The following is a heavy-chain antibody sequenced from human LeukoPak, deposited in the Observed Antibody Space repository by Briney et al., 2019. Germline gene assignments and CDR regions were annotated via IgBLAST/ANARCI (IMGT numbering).Heavy chain of an antibody. V-gene: IGHV3-7*01. CDR1: GFTFSDYW. J-gene: IGHJ4*02. D-gene: IGHD3-22*01. Sequence: GGSLRLSCAASGFTFSDYWMSWVRQAPGKGLEWVANIKQDGSEKYYVDSVKGRFTISRDNAKNSLYLQMNSLRAEDTAVYYCARSRYYYDTSDTSCYYLHYWGQGTLVIVSS. CDR2: IKQDGSEK. CDR3: ARSRYYYDTSDTSCYYLHY.